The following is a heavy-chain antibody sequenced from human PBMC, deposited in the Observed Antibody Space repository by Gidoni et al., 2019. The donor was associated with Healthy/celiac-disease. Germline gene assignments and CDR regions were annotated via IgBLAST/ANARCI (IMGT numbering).Heavy chain of an antibody. CDR3: ARVLPNWNYAMGY. CDR2: SSSSSSTI. CDR1: GFTFSRYS. V-gene: IGHV3-48*02. D-gene: IGHD1-7*01. J-gene: IGHJ4*02. Sequence: EVQLVESGGGLVQPGGSLRLSCAAAGFTFSRYSRNWVRQAQGKGLEWVTYSSSSSSTIYYADSVKGRFTISRDNAKNSLYLQMNSLRDEDTAVYYCARVLPNWNYAMGYWGQGTLVTVSS.